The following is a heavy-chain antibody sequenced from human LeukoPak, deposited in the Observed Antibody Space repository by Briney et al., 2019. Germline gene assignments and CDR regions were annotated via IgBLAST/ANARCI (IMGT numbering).Heavy chain of an antibody. J-gene: IGHJ4*02. CDR2: IYHSGST. CDR1: GYSISSAYY. Sequence: SETLSLTCTVSGYSISSAYYWVWIRQPPGKGLEWIGTIYHSGSTYYNPSLKSRVTISVDTSKNQFSLKLNSVTAADTAVYYCARGGFQQLDSDYWGQGTLVTVSS. D-gene: IGHD6-13*01. V-gene: IGHV4-38-2*02. CDR3: ARGGFQQLDSDY.